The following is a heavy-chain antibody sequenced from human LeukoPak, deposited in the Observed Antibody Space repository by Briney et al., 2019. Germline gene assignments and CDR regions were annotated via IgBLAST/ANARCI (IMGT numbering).Heavy chain of an antibody. Sequence: QAGVSLRLSCVASGFIVSNNYMSWVRQAPGKGLEWVSVLYNAGSTYYADSVKGRFTIFRDNSKNTLYLQMYSLRAEDTAVYYCARVPGYDSSGYFDYWGQGTLVIASS. V-gene: IGHV3-53*01. CDR2: LYNAGST. D-gene: IGHD3-22*01. CDR1: GFIVSNNY. CDR3: ARVPGYDSSGYFDY. J-gene: IGHJ4*02.